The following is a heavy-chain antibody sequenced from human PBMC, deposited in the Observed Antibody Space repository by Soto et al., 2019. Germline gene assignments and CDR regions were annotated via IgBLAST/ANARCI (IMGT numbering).Heavy chain of an antibody. CDR2: ISSSGSTI. CDR1: GFTFSDYY. CDR3: ARELGYCISTSCYEYYYYGMDV. V-gene: IGHV3-11*01. Sequence: QVQLVESGGGLVKPGGSLRLSCAASGFTFSDYYMSWIRQAPGKGLEWVSYISSSGSTIYYADSVKGRFTISRDNAKNSLYLQMNSLRAGETAVYYCARELGYCISTSCYEYYYYGMDVWGQGTTVTVSS. J-gene: IGHJ6*02. D-gene: IGHD2-2*01.